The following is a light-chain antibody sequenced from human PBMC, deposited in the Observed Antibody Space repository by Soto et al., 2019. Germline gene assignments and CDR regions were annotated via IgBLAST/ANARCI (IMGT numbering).Light chain of an antibody. J-gene: IGKJ4*01. CDR1: QGISNY. V-gene: IGKV1-27*01. CDR2: AAS. CDR3: QKYNRAPRI. Sequence: DIQMTQSPSSLSASVGDRVTITCRASQGISNYLAWYQQKPGKVPKLLIYAASTLQSGVPTRFSDSGAGTCFYLTISSLQPEDVATYYCQKYNRAPRIFGGGTKVEIK.